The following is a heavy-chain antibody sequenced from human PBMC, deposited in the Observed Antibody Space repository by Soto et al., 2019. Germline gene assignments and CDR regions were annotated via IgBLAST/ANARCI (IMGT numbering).Heavy chain of an antibody. D-gene: IGHD3-3*01. CDR3: ARVWSGYYNNWFDP. CDR2: IIPILGIA. J-gene: IGHJ5*02. Sequence: GASVKVSCKASGGTFSSYTISWVRQAPGQGLEWMGRIIPILGIANYAQKFQGRVTITRDTSASTAYMELSSLRSEDTAVYYCARVWSGYYNNWFDPWGQGTLVTVSS. CDR1: GGTFSSYT. V-gene: IGHV1-69*02.